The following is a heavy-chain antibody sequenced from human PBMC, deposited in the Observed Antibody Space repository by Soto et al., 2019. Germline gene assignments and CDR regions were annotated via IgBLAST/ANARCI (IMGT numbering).Heavy chain of an antibody. CDR1: GGSISSGDYY. Sequence: SETLSLTCTVSGGSISSGDYYWSWIRQPPGKRLEWIGDIYHTGRTSYNPSLMSRVTMSVDTSKNQFSLKVTSVSAADTAVYYCARVEVPESSSWHPFDPWGQGTLVTVSS. CDR2: IYHTGRT. D-gene: IGHD6-13*01. V-gene: IGHV4-30-4*01. J-gene: IGHJ5*01. CDR3: ARVEVPESSSWHPFDP.